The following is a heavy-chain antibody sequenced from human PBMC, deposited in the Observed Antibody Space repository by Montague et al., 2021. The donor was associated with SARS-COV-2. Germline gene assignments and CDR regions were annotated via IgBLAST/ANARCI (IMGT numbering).Heavy chain of an antibody. CDR3: ARGGSYTGFDI. CDR1: GFTFNTYA. CDR2: IYSGGTGT. Sequence: SLRLSCAASGFTFNTYAMSWVRQAPGKGLEWVSVIYSGGTGTFYADSVKGRFTISRDNAKNTLYLQMNSLSVEDTAVYYCARGGSYTGFDIWGQGTMVTVSS. D-gene: IGHD1-26*01. V-gene: IGHV3-23*03. J-gene: IGHJ3*02.